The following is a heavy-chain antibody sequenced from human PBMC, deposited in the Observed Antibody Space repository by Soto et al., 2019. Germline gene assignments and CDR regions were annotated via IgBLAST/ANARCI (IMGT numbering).Heavy chain of an antibody. Sequence: SETLSLTCTVSGGSINNYYWSWIRQPPGKGLEWIGHISYSGNTNYNPSLRSRVTISVDTSKNHFSLKLNSVTAADTAVYYCARYLSSRRAGYFDPWGQGTLVTASS. CDR3: ARYLSSRRAGYFDP. V-gene: IGHV4-59*08. D-gene: IGHD6-13*01. J-gene: IGHJ4*02. CDR1: GGSINNYY. CDR2: ISYSGNT.